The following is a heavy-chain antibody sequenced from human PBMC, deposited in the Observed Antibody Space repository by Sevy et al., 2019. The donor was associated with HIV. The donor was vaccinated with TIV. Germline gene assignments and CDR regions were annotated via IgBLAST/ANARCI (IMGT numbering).Heavy chain of an antibody. V-gene: IGHV4-39*01. D-gene: IGHD5-18*01. J-gene: IGHJ4*02. CDR2: MSYGGST. CDR3: AKGYTYGPNPALGY. CDR1: GGPISTSSFY. Sequence: SETLSLTCAVSGGPISTSSFYWGWIRQPPGKGLEWIGTMSYGGSTYYNPSLKSRVTISVDTSKNQFSLKLSSVTAADTAVYYCAKGYTYGPNPALGYWGQRTLVTVSS.